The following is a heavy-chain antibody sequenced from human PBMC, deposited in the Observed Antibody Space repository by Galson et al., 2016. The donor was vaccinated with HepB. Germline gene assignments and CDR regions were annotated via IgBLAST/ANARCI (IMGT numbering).Heavy chain of an antibody. Sequence: SLRLSCAASGFTFSSYAMSWVRQAPGKGLEWVSAISGSGGSTYYAGSVKGRFTISRDNSKNTLYRQMNRLRAEDTAVYYCAKGAEQWLVPGHFDYWGQGTLVTVSS. V-gene: IGHV3-23*01. J-gene: IGHJ4*02. CDR2: ISGSGGST. CDR3: AKGAEQWLVPGHFDY. CDR1: GFTFSSYA. D-gene: IGHD6-19*01.